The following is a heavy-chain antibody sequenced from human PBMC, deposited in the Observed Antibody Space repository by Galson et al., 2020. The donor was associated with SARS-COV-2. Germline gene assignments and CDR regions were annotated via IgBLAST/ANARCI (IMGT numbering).Heavy chain of an antibody. V-gene: IGHV1-2*02. J-gene: IGHJ6*02. CDR3: ATRSKWERRKVCSYYYYYGMDV. CDR1: GYTFTGYY. D-gene: IGHD1-26*01. Sequence: GESPQISCKASGYTFTGYYMHWVRQAPGQGLEWMGWINPNSGGTNYAQKFQGRVTMTRDTSISTAYMELSRLRSDDTAVYYCATRSKWERRKVCSYYYYYGMDVWGQGTTVTV. CDR2: INPNSGGT.